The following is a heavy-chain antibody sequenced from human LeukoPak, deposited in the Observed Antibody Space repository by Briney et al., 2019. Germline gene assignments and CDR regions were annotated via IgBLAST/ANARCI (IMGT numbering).Heavy chain of an antibody. CDR2: ISGSGDNT. J-gene: IGHJ4*02. CDR1: GFTFSSYG. Sequence: GGSLRLSCAASGFTFSSYGMTWVRQAPGKGLEWVSGISGSGDNTWYADSVKGRFTISRDNSKKTLDLQMHSLRAEDTAVYYCAKASVWTMVRVVSYFDEWGQGIQVTVSS. V-gene: IGHV3-23*01. CDR3: AKASVWTMVRVVSYFDE. D-gene: IGHD3-10*01.